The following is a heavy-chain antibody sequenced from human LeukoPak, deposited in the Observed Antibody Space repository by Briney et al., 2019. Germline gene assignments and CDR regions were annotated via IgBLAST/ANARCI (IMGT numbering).Heavy chain of an antibody. CDR2: IYYSGST. CDR3: ARLSSSSWYSYYYMDV. Sequence: SETLSLTCTVSGGSLSSSSYYWGWLRQPPGRGLEWLGIIYYSGSTYYNPSLKSRVTISVDTSKNQFSLKLSSVTAADTAVYYCARLSSSSWYSYYYMDVWGKGTTVTISS. D-gene: IGHD6-13*01. V-gene: IGHV4-39*01. CDR1: GGSLSSSSYY. J-gene: IGHJ6*03.